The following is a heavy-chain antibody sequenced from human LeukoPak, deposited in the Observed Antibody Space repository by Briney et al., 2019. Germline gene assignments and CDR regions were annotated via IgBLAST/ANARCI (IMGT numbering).Heavy chain of an antibody. CDR2: INHSGST. D-gene: IGHD6-19*01. CDR3: ATEVAVAGSDAFDI. CDR1: GGSFSGYY. V-gene: IGHV4-34*01. J-gene: IGHJ3*02. Sequence: TPSETLSLTCAVYGGSFSGYYWSWIRQPPGKGLEWIGEINHSGSTNYNPSLKSRVTISVDTSKNQFSLKLSSVTAADTAVYYCATEVAVAGSDAFDIWGQGTMVTVSS.